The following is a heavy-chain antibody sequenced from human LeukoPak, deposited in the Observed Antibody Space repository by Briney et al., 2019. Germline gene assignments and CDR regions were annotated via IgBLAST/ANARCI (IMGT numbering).Heavy chain of an antibody. J-gene: IGHJ4*02. V-gene: IGHV3-64*01. CDR3: AAHRFDY. CDR1: GFTFSSYA. CDR2: ISSNGGST. Sequence: PGGSLRLSCAASGFTFSSYAMHWVRQAPGKGLEYVSAISSNGGSTYYANSVKGRFTISRDNSKNTLYLQMGSLRAEDMAVYYCAAHRFDYWGQGTLVTVSS.